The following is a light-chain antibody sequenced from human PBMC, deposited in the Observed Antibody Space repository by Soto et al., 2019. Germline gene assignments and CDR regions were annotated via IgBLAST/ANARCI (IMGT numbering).Light chain of an antibody. CDR3: QQYYSYPPWT. CDR1: QGISSY. Sequence: IQMTQSPSSLSASVGDRVTITCQASQGISSYLAWYQQKPGKAPKLLIYAASTLQSGVPSRFSGSGSGTDFTLTISCLQSEDFATYYCQQYYSYPPWTFGQ. CDR2: AAS. J-gene: IGKJ1*01. V-gene: IGKV1-8*01.